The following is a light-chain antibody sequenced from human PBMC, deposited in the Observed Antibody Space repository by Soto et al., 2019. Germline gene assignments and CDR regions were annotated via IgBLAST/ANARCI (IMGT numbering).Light chain of an antibody. CDR3: QQYGGSPIT. V-gene: IGKV3-20*01. Sequence: EIVLTQSPDTLSLSPGGRATLSCRASQSVTTRLAWYQQTPGQPPRLLISGASVRASGVPVRISGSGSGTDFTLTISRLEPEDFALYYCQQYGGSPITFGLGTRLEIK. J-gene: IGKJ5*01. CDR2: GAS. CDR1: QSVTTR.